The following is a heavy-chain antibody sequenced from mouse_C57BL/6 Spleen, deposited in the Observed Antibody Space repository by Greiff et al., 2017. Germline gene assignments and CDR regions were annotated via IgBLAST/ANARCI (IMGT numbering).Heavy chain of an antibody. J-gene: IGHJ4*01. CDR2: IDPSDSYT. CDR1: GYTFTSYW. CDR3: ARWYYYAKGG. D-gene: IGHD1-1*02. Sequence: QVQLQQPGAELVMPGASVKLSCKASGYTFTSYWMHWVKQRPGQGLEWIGEIDPSDSYTNYNQKFKRKSTLTVDKSSSTAYMQLSSLTSEDSAVYYGARWYYYAKGGWGQSASVS. V-gene: IGHV1-69*01.